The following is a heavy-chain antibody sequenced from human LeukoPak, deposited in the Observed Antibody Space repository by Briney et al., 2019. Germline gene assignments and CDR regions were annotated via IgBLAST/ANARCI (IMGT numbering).Heavy chain of an antibody. CDR3: AKDPQYSSGWYYFDY. CDR1: GFTFSSYA. CDR2: ISGSGGST. V-gene: IGHV3-23*01. Sequence: GGSLGLSCAASGFTFSSYALSWVRQAPGKGLEWVSAISGSGGSTYYADSVKGRFTISRDNSKNTLYLQMNSLRAEDTAVYYCAKDPQYSSGWYYFDYWGQGTLVTVSS. J-gene: IGHJ4*02. D-gene: IGHD6-19*01.